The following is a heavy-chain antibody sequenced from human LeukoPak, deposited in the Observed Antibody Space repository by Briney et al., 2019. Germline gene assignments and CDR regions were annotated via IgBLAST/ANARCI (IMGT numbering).Heavy chain of an antibody. CDR1: GFIFSNYG. Sequence: GGSLRLSCVTSGFIFSNYGMHWVRQAPGKGLEWLTFIQFDGSNKLYADSVKGRLTVSRDTSKNTVYLQMTSLRVEDTAVYYCAKENDFWSGPEGWGQGTLVTVSS. V-gene: IGHV3-30*02. D-gene: IGHD3-3*01. J-gene: IGHJ4*02. CDR3: AKENDFWSGPEG. CDR2: IQFDGSNK.